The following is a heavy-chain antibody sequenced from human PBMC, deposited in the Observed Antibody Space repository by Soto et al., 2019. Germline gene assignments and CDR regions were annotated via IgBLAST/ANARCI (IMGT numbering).Heavy chain of an antibody. D-gene: IGHD6-19*01. CDR3: ARDFTVAAIGVGVDY. V-gene: IGHV3-33*08. CDR1: GFTFSTYA. CDR2: IWYDGSKK. Sequence: QVQLVESGGGVVQPGRSLRLSCAASGFTFSTYAMHWVRQAPGKGLEWVADIWYDGSKKNYADSMKGRFTISRDNSKDTLYLQMNSLRAEDAAVYYCARDFTVAAIGVGVDYWGQGTLVTVSS. J-gene: IGHJ4*02.